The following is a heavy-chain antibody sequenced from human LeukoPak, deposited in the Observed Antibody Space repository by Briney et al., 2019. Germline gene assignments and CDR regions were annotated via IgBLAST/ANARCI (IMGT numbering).Heavy chain of an antibody. CDR3: ARGRFRWELEIRDFDY. CDR1: GYTFTNYD. J-gene: IGHJ4*02. Sequence: ASVKVSCKASGYTFTNYDINWVRQATGQGLEWMGWVNPNSGNTGYAQTFQGRVTMTRNTSISTAYMELSSLRSEDTAVYYCARGRFRWELEIRDFDYWGQGTLVTVSS. CDR2: VNPNSGNT. D-gene: IGHD1-26*01. V-gene: IGHV1-8*01.